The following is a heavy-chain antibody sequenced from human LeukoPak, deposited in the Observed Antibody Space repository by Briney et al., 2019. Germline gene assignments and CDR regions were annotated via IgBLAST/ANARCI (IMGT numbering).Heavy chain of an antibody. Sequence: GGSLILSCAASGFTFSNDWMSRVRQAPGKGLEWVGRIKSKTDGGTTDYAAPVKGRFTISRDDSKNTLYLQMNSLKTEDTAVYYCTTAQGSWFDPWGQGTLVPVSS. V-gene: IGHV3-15*01. CDR2: IKSKTDGGTT. J-gene: IGHJ5*02. CDR3: TTAQGSWFDP. CDR1: GFTFSNDW.